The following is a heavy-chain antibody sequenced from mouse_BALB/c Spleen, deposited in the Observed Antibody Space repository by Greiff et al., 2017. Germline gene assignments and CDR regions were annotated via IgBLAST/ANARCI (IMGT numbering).Heavy chain of an antibody. CDR3: ARGQLGAGAMDY. J-gene: IGHJ4*01. CDR1: GFNIKDTY. Sequence: VQLQQSGAELVKPGASVKLSCTASGFNIKDTYMHWVKQRPEQGLEWIGRIDPANGNTKYDPKFQGKATITADTSSNTAYLQLSSLTSEDTAVYYCARGQLGAGAMDYWGQGTSVTVSS. V-gene: IGHV14-3*02. CDR2: IDPANGNT. D-gene: IGHD3-1*01.